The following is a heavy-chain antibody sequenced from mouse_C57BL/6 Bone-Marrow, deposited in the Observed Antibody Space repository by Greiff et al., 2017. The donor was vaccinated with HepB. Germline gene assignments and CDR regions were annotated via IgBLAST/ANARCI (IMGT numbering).Heavy chain of an antibody. V-gene: IGHV1-5*01. J-gene: IGHJ2*01. CDR1: GYTFTSYW. CDR2: IYPGNSDT. CDR3: TRGNYGSSSSRFDY. D-gene: IGHD1-1*01. Sequence: VQLKQSGTVLARPGASVKMSCKTSGYTFTSYWMHWVNQRPGQGLEWIGAIYPGNSDTSYNQKFKGKAKLTAVTSASTAYMELSSLTNEDSAVYYCTRGNYGSSSSRFDYWGQGTTLTVSS.